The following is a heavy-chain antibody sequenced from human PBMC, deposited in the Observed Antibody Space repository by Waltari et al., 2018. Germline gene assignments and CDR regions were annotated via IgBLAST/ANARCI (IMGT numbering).Heavy chain of an antibody. CDR2: IIPILGIA. J-gene: IGHJ4*02. CDR1: GATFSSYT. D-gene: IGHD6-13*01. V-gene: IGHV1-69*02. CDR3: ARAQNIPLAAAGTSFDY. Sequence: QVQLVQSGAEVKKPGSSAKVSCKASGATFSSYTISWVRQAPGQGLEWMGRIIPILGIANYAQKFQGRVTITADKSTSTAYMELSSLRSEDTAVYYCARAQNIPLAAAGTSFDYWGQGTLVTVSS.